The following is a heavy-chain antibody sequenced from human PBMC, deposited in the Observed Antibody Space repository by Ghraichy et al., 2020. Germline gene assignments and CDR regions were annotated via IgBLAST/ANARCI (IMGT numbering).Heavy chain of an antibody. Sequence: SETLSLTCSVLGGSIINYYWSWIRQPAGKGLEWIGRIYTGGNTDYNPSLKSRVTMSVDTSKNQFSLKLSSVTAADAAVYYCARGPPPDFDYWGQGVLVTVSS. CDR1: GGSIINYY. D-gene: IGHD1-14*01. V-gene: IGHV4-4*07. J-gene: IGHJ4*02. CDR2: IYTGGNT. CDR3: ARGPPPDFDY.